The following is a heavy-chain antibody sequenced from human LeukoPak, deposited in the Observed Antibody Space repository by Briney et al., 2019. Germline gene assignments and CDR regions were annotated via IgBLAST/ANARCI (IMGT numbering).Heavy chain of an antibody. Sequence: PGGSLRLSCAASGFTFSDYSMNWVRQAPGKGLEWISYIGIDSGNTNYADSVKGRFTISGDKAKNALYLQMNRLRGEDTAVEYFPRDYKSAFGNWGQGTRSPSPQ. CDR1: GFTFSDYS. J-gene: IGHJ4*02. D-gene: IGHD1-1*01. CDR2: IGIDSGNT. CDR3: PRDYKSAFGN. V-gene: IGHV3-48*01.